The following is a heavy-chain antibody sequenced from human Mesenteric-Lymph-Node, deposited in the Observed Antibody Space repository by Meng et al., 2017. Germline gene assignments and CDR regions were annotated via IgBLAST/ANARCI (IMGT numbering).Heavy chain of an antibody. CDR3: ARVITYYYDSSGYYGQTYNWFDP. Sequence: SETLSLTCTVSGGSISSSSYYWGWIRQPPGKGLEWIGSIYYSGSTYYNPSLKSRVTISVDTSKNQFSLKLSSVTAADTAVYYCARVITYYYDSSGYYGQTYNWFDPWGQGTLVTVSS. V-gene: IGHV4-39*07. CDR1: GGSISSSSYY. D-gene: IGHD3-22*01. CDR2: IYYSGST. J-gene: IGHJ5*02.